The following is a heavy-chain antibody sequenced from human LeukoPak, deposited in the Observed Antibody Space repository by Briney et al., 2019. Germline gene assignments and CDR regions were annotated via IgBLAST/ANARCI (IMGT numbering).Heavy chain of an antibody. D-gene: IGHD2-15*01. CDR2: IYPSDSDT. CDR3: ARQKYCSGASCFVVTDPFEY. CDR1: GYIFASYW. J-gene: IGHJ4*02. Sequence: HGESLKISCKAAGYIFASYWISWVRQMPGKGLEWMGIIYPSDSDTRYSPSFQGQVTFSVDQSTNTAFLQWSTLRASDSAIYYCARQKYCSGASCFVVTDPFEYWGQGTHVIVSA. V-gene: IGHV5-51*01.